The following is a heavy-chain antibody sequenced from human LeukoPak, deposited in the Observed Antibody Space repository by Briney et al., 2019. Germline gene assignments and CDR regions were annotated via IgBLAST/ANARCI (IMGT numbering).Heavy chain of an antibody. Sequence: SETLSLTCAVSGGSFSGYYWSWIRHPPGEGLEWIGEINHSGSTNYNPSLMSRVSISVARSKNKFSLKLSSMTAGGTALYYCARGQKGAIVVVPAAICGFDPWGQGTLVTVSS. CDR3: ARGQKGAIVVVPAAICGFDP. CDR1: GGSFSGYY. CDR2: INHSGST. V-gene: IGHV4-34*01. J-gene: IGHJ5*02. D-gene: IGHD2-2*01.